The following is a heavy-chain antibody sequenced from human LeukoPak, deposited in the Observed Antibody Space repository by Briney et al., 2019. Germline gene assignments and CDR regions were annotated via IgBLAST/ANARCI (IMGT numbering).Heavy chain of an antibody. Sequence: GGCLSLSCAAAGFTFDDYDMHCVRQAPGKGLEWVSSITLENGRRDYADSVKGRFTISRDNTKKSLSLQMNSLRAEDTAVYYCARDRILWSDYWGQGTLVTVSS. CDR2: ITLENGRR. V-gene: IGHV3-9*01. J-gene: IGHJ4*02. D-gene: IGHD3-10*01. CDR1: GFTFDDYD. CDR3: ARDRILWSDY.